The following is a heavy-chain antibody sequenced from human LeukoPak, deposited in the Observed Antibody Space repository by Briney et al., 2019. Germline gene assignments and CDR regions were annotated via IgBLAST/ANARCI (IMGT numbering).Heavy chain of an antibody. Sequence: RSSETLSLTCTISGGSISSSSYYWGWIRQPPGKGLEWIGSIYYSGSTYYNPSLKSRVTISVDTSKNQFSLKLSSVAAADTAVYYCARLQYSNYDAFDIWGQGTMVTVSS. J-gene: IGHJ3*02. CDR2: IYYSGST. V-gene: IGHV4-39*01. CDR1: GGSISSSSYY. CDR3: ARLQYSNYDAFDI. D-gene: IGHD4-11*01.